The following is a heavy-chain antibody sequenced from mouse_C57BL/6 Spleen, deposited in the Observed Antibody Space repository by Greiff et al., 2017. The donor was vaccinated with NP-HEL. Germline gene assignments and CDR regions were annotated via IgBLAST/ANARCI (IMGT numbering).Heavy chain of an antibody. CDR1: GYTFTSYW. Sequence: QVQLQQSGAELVKPGASVKLSCKASGYTFTSYWMQWVKQRPGQGLEWIGEIDPSDSYTNYNQKFKGKATLTVDTSSSTAYMQLSSLTSEDSAVYYCARGGLNYAMDYWGQGTSVTVSS. D-gene: IGHD3-3*01. CDR2: IDPSDSYT. J-gene: IGHJ4*01. V-gene: IGHV1-50*01. CDR3: ARGGLNYAMDY.